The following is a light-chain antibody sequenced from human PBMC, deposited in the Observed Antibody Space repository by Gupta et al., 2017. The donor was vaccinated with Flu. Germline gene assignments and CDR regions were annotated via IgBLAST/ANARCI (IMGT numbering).Light chain of an antibody. CDR1: QGVSGN. CDR2: GAS. Sequence: PATLSVSPGERATLSCRARQGVSGNLAWYQQKPGQAPRLLIYGASTRATGIPGRFSGTGSGTEFTLTVSSLQSEDFAVYSCQQYNNWPRTFGGGTKVEIK. CDR3: QQYNNWPRT. V-gene: IGKV3-15*01. J-gene: IGKJ4*01.